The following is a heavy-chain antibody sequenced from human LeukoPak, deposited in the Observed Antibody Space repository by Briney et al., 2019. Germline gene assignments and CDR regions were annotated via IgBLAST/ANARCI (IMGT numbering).Heavy chain of an antibody. CDR3: ARESLAYCGGDCYSPFDY. Sequence: PGRSLRLSCAASGFTFSSYGMHWVRQAPGKGLEWVAVMSYDGSNKFYGDSVKGRFTISRDNSKNTLYLQMNSLRAEDTAVYYCARESLAYCGGDCYSPFDYWGQGTLVTVSS. J-gene: IGHJ4*02. CDR1: GFTFSSYG. V-gene: IGHV3-30*03. D-gene: IGHD2-21*02. CDR2: MSYDGSNK.